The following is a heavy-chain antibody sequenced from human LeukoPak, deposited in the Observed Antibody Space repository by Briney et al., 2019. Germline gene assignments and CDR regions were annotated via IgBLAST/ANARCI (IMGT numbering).Heavy chain of an antibody. J-gene: IGHJ4*02. V-gene: IGHV3-21*01. CDR1: GFTFSSYS. D-gene: IGHD3-10*01. CDR2: ISSSSSYI. CDR3: ATTRGSGSYYWRGFDY. Sequence: GGSLRLSCAASGFTFSSYSMNWVRQAPGKGLEWVSSISSSSSYIYYADSVKGRFTISRDNAKNSLYLQMNSLRAEDTAVYYCATTRGSGSYYWRGFDYWGQGTLVTVSS.